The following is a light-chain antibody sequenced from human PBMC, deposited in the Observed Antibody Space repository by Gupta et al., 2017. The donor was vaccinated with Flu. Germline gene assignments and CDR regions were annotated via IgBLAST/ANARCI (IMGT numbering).Light chain of an antibody. CDR3: QQYCSPPLT. Sequence: EIVLTQSPGTLSLSPGERTTLSCRSSQSLMSNYLAWYQQKPGQAPRLLIFGASSRAAGIPDRFSGSGSVTDFTLSISILESEDFAVYYCQQYCSPPLTFGGGTKVDIK. J-gene: IGKJ4*01. V-gene: IGKV3-20*01. CDR1: QSLMSNY. CDR2: GAS.